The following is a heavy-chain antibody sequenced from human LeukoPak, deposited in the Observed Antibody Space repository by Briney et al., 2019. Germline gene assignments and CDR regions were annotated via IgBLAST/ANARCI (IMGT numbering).Heavy chain of an antibody. CDR1: GFSVRSNY. V-gene: IGHV3-53*01. CDR2: IYSAGGT. CDR3: ARAPPYSSTWPLDY. J-gene: IGHJ4*02. Sequence: GGSLRLSCAASGFSVRSNYLSWVRQVPGKGLEWVSVIYSAGGTYYADSVKGRFTISRDTSKNTLYLQMNSLRAEDTAVYYCARAPPYSSTWPLDYWGQGTLVTVSS. D-gene: IGHD6-13*01.